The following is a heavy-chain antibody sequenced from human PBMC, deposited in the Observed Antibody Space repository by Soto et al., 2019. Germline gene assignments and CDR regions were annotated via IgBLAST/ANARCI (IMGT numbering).Heavy chain of an antibody. CDR3: ARLYSSSPYYYYMYV. J-gene: IGHJ6*03. Sequence: GESLKISCKGSGYSFTSYWIGWVRQIPGKGLEWMGIIYPGDSDTRYSPSFQGQVTISADKSISTAYLQWSSLKASDTAMYYCARLYSSSPYYYYMYVWGKGTTVTVSS. V-gene: IGHV5-51*01. CDR1: GYSFTSYW. D-gene: IGHD6-6*01. CDR2: IYPGDSDT.